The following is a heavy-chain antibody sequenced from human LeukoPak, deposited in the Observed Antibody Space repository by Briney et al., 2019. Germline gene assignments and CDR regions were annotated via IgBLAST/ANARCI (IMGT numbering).Heavy chain of an antibody. J-gene: IGHJ5*02. D-gene: IGHD6-19*01. CDR2: MHPNSGDT. CDR1: GYTFTAYY. CDR3: TRDLLQTSGWP. Sequence: ASVRVSCEASGYTFTAYYMHWVRQAPGQGLEWMGQMHPNSGDTRYAQKFQGRVTMTRDTSISTAYMGLSSLTSDDTAVYYCTRDLLQTSGWPWGQGTLVTVSS. V-gene: IGHV1-2*06.